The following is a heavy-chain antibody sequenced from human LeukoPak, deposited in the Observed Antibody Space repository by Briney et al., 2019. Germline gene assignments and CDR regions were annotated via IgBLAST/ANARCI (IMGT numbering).Heavy chain of an antibody. J-gene: IGHJ4*02. Sequence: ASVKVSCKASGYTFTSYAMHWVRQAPGQRLEWMGWINAGNGNTKYSQKFQGRVTITRDTSASTAYMELSSLRSEDTAVYYCARSRLYEVAVWYWGQGTLVTVSS. D-gene: IGHD6-19*01. CDR3: ARSRLYEVAVWY. CDR1: GYTFTSYA. V-gene: IGHV1-3*01. CDR2: INAGNGNT.